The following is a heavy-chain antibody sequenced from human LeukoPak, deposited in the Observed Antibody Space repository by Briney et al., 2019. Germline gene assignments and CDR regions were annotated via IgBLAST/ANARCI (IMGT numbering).Heavy chain of an antibody. J-gene: IGHJ6*03. CDR1: GGSISTYY. D-gene: IGHD3-9*01. Sequence: SETLSLTCTVSGGSISTYYWSWIRQPPGKGLEWIGYIYHSGSTSYNPSLKSRVTISVDTSKNQFSLKLSSVTAADTAVYYCARERYYDILTGYYSYYYYYMDVWGKGTTVTISS. CDR3: ARERYYDILTGYYSYYYYYMDV. CDR2: IYHSGST. V-gene: IGHV4-59*12.